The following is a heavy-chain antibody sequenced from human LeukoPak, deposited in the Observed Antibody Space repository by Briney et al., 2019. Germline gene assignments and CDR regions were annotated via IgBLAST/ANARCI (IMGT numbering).Heavy chain of an antibody. CDR3: AKGTGQQLKGGAFDI. CDR2: LSWNSDSI. Sequence: PGGSLRLSCAASEFSDCSNYMTRFRQAPGKGLDCVSGLSWNSDSIGYADSVKGLFTISRDNAKNSLYLQMNSLRAEDMALYYCAKGTGQQLKGGAFDIWGQGTMVTVSS. CDR1: EFSDCSNY. D-gene: IGHD6-13*01. V-gene: IGHV3-9*03. J-gene: IGHJ3*02.